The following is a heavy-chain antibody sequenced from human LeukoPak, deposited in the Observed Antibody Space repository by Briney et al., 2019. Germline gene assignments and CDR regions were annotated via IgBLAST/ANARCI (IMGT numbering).Heavy chain of an antibody. Sequence: GGSLRLSCAASGFTLSSYAMHWVRQAPGKGLEWVAVISYDGSNKYYADSVKGRFTISRDNSKNTLYLQMNSLRAEDTAVYYCASPGRGGPYYFDYWGQGTLVTVSS. D-gene: IGHD3-16*01. CDR2: ISYDGSNK. V-gene: IGHV3-30-3*01. CDR1: GFTLSSYA. J-gene: IGHJ4*02. CDR3: ASPGRGGPYYFDY.